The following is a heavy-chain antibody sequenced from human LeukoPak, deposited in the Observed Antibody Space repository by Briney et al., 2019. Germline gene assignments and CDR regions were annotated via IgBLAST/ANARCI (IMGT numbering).Heavy chain of an antibody. CDR3: ARDEPASGGSWFFQH. J-gene: IGHJ1*01. V-gene: IGHV3-23*01. D-gene: IGHD6-13*01. CDR2: ISGGGTT. CDR1: GFTFGSYA. Sequence: QAGGSLRLSCAVSGFTFGSYAMSWVRQAPGKGLEWVSGISGGGTTYYVNSVKGRFTISRDNSKSTVYLQMNSLRAEDTAVYYCARDEPASGGSWFFQHWGQGTLVTVSS.